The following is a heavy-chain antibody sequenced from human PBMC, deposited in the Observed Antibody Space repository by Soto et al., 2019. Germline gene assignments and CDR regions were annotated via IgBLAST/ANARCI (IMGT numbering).Heavy chain of an antibody. D-gene: IGHD4-17*01. CDR1: GYRFTSQW. CDR2: IDPSDSYS. J-gene: IGHJ6*02. V-gene: IGHV5-10-1*01. Sequence: PGESVKISCKGSGYRFTSQWISWVRQMPGKGLEGMGRIDPSDSYSNYSPSFQGHVTISADKSISTAYLHWSSLKASDTAMSYCVQTVATPKTYYDMDVLGQGTTVVVSS. CDR3: VQTVATPKTYYDMDV.